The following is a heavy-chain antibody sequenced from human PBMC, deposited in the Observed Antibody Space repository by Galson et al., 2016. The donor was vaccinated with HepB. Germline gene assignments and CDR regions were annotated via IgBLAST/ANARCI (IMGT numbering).Heavy chain of an antibody. CDR2: IIPFLGTA. CDR1: GGTFSSYV. Sequence: SVKVSCKASGGTFSSYVITWVRQAPGQGLEWMGGIIPFLGTANYAQKFQGRVTLTADESTTTAYLEVRSLRHDDTAVYYCARQVELWAPAYLWGQGTTVTVSS. J-gene: IGHJ6*02. V-gene: IGHV1-69*13. CDR3: ARQVELWAPAYL. D-gene: IGHD3-16*01.